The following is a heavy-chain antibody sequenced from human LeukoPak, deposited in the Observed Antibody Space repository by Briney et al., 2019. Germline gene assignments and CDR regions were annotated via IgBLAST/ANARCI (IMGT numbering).Heavy chain of an antibody. CDR1: HVSISSGTYY. Sequence: SETLSLTCTVSHVSISSGTYYWGWIRQPPGKGLEWIGSIYYSGSTYYNPSLKSRVTISVDTSKNQFSLKLSSVTAADTAVYYCAGDGARAAAGTFDDWGQGTLVTVSS. D-gene: IGHD6-13*01. CDR3: AGDGARAAAGTFDD. V-gene: IGHV4-39*01. CDR2: IYYSGST. J-gene: IGHJ4*02.